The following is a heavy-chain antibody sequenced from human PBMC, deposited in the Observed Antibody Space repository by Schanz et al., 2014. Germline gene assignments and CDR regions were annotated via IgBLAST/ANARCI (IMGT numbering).Heavy chain of an antibody. CDR1: GFTFADYY. D-gene: IGHD3-3*01. Sequence: QVQLLESGGGLFKPGGSLRLSCAGSGFTFADYYMTWIRQAPGKGLEWISYVSSYDTTVSYADSVKGRFTISRDNAKNSLYLQMNSLRAEDTAVYYCARPIYDLWSGSFDYWGQGTLVTVSS. CDR3: ARPIYDLWSGSFDY. CDR2: VSSYDTTV. J-gene: IGHJ4*02. V-gene: IGHV3-11*04.